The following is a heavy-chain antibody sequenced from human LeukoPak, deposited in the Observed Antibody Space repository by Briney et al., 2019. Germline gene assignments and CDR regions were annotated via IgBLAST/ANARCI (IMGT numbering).Heavy chain of an antibody. J-gene: IGHJ5*02. CDR3: ARLFFVIDT. V-gene: IGHV4-39*01. Sequence: SGTLSLSCTVSGASISNSAYYWLWIRQPPGEGLECIGTVHYSGSTFYNPSLKSRVNISVDTSKNQFSLQLSSVTAADTAVYYCARLFFVIDTWGQGTLVTVSS. CDR1: GASISNSAYY. D-gene: IGHD3-3*01. CDR2: VHYSGST.